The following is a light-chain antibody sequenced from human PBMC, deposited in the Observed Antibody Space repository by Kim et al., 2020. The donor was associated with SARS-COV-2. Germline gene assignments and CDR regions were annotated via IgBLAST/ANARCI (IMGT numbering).Light chain of an antibody. CDR3: SSYTSITTGV. J-gene: IGLJ3*02. CDR2: DVN. CDR1: SSDGGGYNY. Sequence: GQSITISCTGTSSDGGGYNYVSWYQQHPGKAPKLMIYDVNKRPSGVSNRFSGSKSGNTASLTISGLQAEDEADYYCSSYTSITTGVFGGGTQLTVL. V-gene: IGLV2-14*04.